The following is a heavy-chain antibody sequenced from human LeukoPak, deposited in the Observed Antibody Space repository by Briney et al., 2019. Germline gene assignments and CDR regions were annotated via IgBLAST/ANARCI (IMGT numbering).Heavy chain of an antibody. CDR2: MYYSGST. CDR3: ARGPYCSGGSCYSSHYYYYMDV. D-gene: IGHD2-15*01. CDR1: GDSISTYH. Sequence: PSETLSLTCSVSGDSISTYHWNWIRKPPGKGLEWIGYMYYSGSTNYNPSLKSRVTISVDTSRNQFSLKLSSVTAADTAVYYCARGPYCSGGSCYSSHYYYYMDVWGKGTTVTVSS. J-gene: IGHJ6*03. V-gene: IGHV4-59*01.